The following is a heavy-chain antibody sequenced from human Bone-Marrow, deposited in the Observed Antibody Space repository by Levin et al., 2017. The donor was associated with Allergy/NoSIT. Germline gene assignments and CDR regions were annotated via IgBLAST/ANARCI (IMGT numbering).Heavy chain of an antibody. D-gene: IGHD3-3*01. Sequence: SQTLSLTCTVSGGSISSSSYYWGWIRQPPGKGLEWIGSIYYSGSTYYNPSLKSRVTISVDTSKNQFSLKLSSVTAADTAVYYCAILGGPPDITIFGVVIIPGGERNWFDPWGQGTLVTVSS. J-gene: IGHJ5*02. CDR2: IYYSGST. CDR1: GGSISSSSYY. V-gene: IGHV4-39*07. CDR3: AILGGPPDITIFGVVIIPGGERNWFDP.